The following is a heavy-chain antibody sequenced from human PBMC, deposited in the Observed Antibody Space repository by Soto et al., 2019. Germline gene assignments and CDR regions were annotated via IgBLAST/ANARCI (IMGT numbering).Heavy chain of an antibody. V-gene: IGHV3-30*18. Sequence: GGSLRLSSVASGFTFSNHGMHWVRQAPGKGLEWLAVISYDETNKDYVESVKGRFTISRDNSKNALYLQINRLRPEDTAVYRCAKDLTSTISDYGMDVWGQGTTVTV. J-gene: IGHJ6*02. CDR2: ISYDETNK. CDR1: GFTFSNHG. D-gene: IGHD2-21*01. CDR3: AKDLTSTISDYGMDV.